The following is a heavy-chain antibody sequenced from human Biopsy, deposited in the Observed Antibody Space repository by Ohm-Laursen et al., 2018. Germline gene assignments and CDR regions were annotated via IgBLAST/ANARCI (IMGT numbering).Heavy chain of an antibody. CDR2: ISYSGST. D-gene: IGHD6-19*01. V-gene: IGHV4-59*08. Sequence: GTLSLTCIVSGGSISGSSWSWIRQAPGRGLEWVGYISYSGSTSNNPSLKSRITISVDTSKNQISLKVTSVTAADTAAYYCAKHGSGWTGDDALHIWGQGTMVTVSS. CDR1: GGSISGSS. CDR3: AKHGSGWTGDDALHI. J-gene: IGHJ3*02.